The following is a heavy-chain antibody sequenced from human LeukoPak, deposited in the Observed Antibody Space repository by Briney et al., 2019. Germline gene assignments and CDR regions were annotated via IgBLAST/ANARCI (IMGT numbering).Heavy chain of an antibody. V-gene: IGHV3-21*01. J-gene: IGHJ4*02. D-gene: IGHD3-22*01. CDR2: ISSSSSYI. CDR3: ARDWDYDSSGCFDY. Sequence: GGSLGLSCAASGFTFSSYSMNWVRQAPGKGLEWVSSISSSSSYIYYADSVKGRFTISRDNAKNSLYLQMNSLRAEDTAVYYCARDWDYDSSGCFDYWGQGTLVTVSS. CDR1: GFTFSSYS.